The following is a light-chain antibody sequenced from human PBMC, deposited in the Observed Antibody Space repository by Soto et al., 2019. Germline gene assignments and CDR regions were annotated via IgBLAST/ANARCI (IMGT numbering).Light chain of an antibody. CDR2: GAM. V-gene: IGKV3-20*01. Sequence: IVLTQSPDTLSLSPGETATLSCRASRSISTNYLAWYQQKPGQAPRLLMYGAMIRATDIPARFSGRGSGTDFTLTISRLEPEDFAVYYCQHYDKSSVTFGPGTKVEI. CDR1: RSISTNY. CDR3: QHYDKSSVT. J-gene: IGKJ3*01.